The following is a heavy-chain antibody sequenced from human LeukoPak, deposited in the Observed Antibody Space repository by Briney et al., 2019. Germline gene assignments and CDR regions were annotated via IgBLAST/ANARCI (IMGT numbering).Heavy chain of an antibody. V-gene: IGHV3-23*01. J-gene: IGHJ4*02. D-gene: IGHD3-3*01. Sequence: GGSLRLSCAASGFTFRSYAMNRVRQAPGKGLEWVSVISGSGSSTYYADSVKGRFTISRDNSKSTLSLQMNSLRAEDTAVYYCARGITIFLVDYWGQGTLVTVSS. CDR3: ARGITIFLVDY. CDR2: ISGSGSST. CDR1: GFTFRSYA.